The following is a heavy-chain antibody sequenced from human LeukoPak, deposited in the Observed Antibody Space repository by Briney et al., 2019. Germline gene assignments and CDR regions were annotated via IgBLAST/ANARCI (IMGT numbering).Heavy chain of an antibody. CDR1: GFTFSSYW. J-gene: IGHJ4*02. Sequence: PGRSLRLSCAASGFTFSSYWMSWVRQAPGKGLEWVANIKQDGSEKYYVDSVKGRFTISRDNAKNSLYLQMNSLRAEDTAVYYCARAWVEAAAGTAYYFDYWGQGTLVTVSS. V-gene: IGHV3-7*01. D-gene: IGHD6-13*01. CDR2: IKQDGSEK. CDR3: ARAWVEAAAGTAYYFDY.